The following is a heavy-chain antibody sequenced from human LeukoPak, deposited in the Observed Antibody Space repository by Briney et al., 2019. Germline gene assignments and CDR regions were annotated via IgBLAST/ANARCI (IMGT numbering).Heavy chain of an antibody. D-gene: IGHD4-17*01. CDR1: GFTFSTYA. CDR3: AKDMNTVTTTFDY. CDR2: ISNDATKK. Sequence: PGGSLRLSCAASGFTFSTYAMHWVRQAPGKGREWVAVISNDATKKYYADSVKGRSTISRDNSENTLYLQMNSLRAEDTAVYYCAKDMNTVTTTFDYWGQGTLVTVSS. V-gene: IGHV3-30*18. J-gene: IGHJ4*02.